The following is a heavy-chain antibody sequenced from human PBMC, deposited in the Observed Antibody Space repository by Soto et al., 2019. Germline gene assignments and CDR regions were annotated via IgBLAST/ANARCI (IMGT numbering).Heavy chain of an antibody. J-gene: IGHJ2*01. CDR3: AADPYYYDSSGYYPDWYFDI. CDR2: IVVGSGNT. V-gene: IGHV1-58*01. Sequence: SVKVSCKASGFTFTSSAVQWVRQARGQRLEWIGWIVVGSGNTNYAQKFQERVTITRDMSTSTAYMELSSLRSEDTAVYYCAADPYYYDSSGYYPDWYFDIWGRGTLVTVSS. D-gene: IGHD3-22*01. CDR1: GFTFTSSA.